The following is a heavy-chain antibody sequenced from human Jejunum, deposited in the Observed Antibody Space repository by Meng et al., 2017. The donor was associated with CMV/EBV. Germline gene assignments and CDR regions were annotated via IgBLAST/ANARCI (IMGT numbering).Heavy chain of an antibody. V-gene: IGHV4-4*07. Sequence: QGQLQESGSGLVKPSEPLSFTCTVSSDSISSNFWSWIRQPAGKGLEWIGRIYSSGSTFYNPSLKSRVTMSVDTSKNQFSLSLASVTAADTAIYFCAREESVGIAVTGTFDYWGQGILVTVSS. CDR2: IYSSGST. J-gene: IGHJ4*02. CDR3: AREESVGIAVTGTFDY. CDR1: SDSISSNF. D-gene: IGHD6-19*01.